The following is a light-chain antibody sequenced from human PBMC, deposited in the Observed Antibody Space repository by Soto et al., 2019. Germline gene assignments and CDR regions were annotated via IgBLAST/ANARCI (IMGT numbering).Light chain of an antibody. Sequence: EIVLTQSPGTLSLSPGERATLSCRASQTVSSSYLAWYQQKPGQAPRLLIYGGSSRATGIPDRFSGSGSGTDFTLSIIRLEPDDFAVYYCQQYGRLPVTFGGGTKVDIK. CDR2: GGS. CDR3: QQYGRLPVT. V-gene: IGKV3-20*01. CDR1: QTVSSSY. J-gene: IGKJ4*01.